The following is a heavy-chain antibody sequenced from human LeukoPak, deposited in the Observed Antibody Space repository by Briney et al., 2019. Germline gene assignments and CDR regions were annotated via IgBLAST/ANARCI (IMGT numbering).Heavy chain of an antibody. CDR2: IYYSGST. V-gene: IGHV4-39*01. CDR3: ARRFGVVAASARWFDP. D-gene: IGHD2-15*01. CDR1: GGSISSSSYY. Sequence: PSETLSLTCTVSGGSISSSSYYWGWIRQPPGKGLEWIGSIYYSGSTYYNPSLKSRVTISVDTSKNQFSLKLSSVTAADTAVYYCARRFGVVAASARWFDPWGQGTLVTVSS. J-gene: IGHJ5*02.